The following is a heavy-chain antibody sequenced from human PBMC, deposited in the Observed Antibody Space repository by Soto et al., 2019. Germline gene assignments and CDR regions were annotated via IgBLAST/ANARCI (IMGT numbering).Heavy chain of an antibody. CDR1: GGTFSSYA. CDR3: ARDRQGITGIYGGGHYYYGMDV. Sequence: QVQLVQSGAEVKKPGSSVKVSCKASGGTFSSYAISWVRQAPGQGLEWMGGIIPIFGTTNYARKFQGRVTITADESTSTAYMELSSLRSEDTAVYYCARDRQGITGIYGGGHYYYGMDVWGQGTTVTVSS. D-gene: IGHD1-20*01. V-gene: IGHV1-69*01. CDR2: IIPIFGTT. J-gene: IGHJ6*02.